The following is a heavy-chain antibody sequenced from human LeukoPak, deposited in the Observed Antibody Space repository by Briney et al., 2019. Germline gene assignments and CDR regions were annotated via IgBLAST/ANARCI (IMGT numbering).Heavy chain of an antibody. CDR1: GFTFSSYS. V-gene: IGHV3-21*01. Sequence: GGSLRLSCAASGFTFSSYSMNWVRQAPGKGLGWVSSISSSSSYIYYADSVKGRFTISRDNAKNSLYLQMNSLRAEDTAVYYCARGGEYSGYDLGYWGQGTLVTVSS. CDR2: ISSSSSYI. CDR3: ARGGEYSGYDLGY. D-gene: IGHD5-12*01. J-gene: IGHJ4*02.